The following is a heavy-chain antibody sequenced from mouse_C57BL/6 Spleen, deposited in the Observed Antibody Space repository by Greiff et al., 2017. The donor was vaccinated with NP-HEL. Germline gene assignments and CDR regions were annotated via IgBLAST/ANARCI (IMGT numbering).Heavy chain of an antibody. Sequence: VHLVESGPELVKPGASVKISCKASGYAFSSSWMNWVKQRPGKGLEWIGRIYPGDGDTKYNGKFKGKATLTADKSSSTAYMQLSSLSSEDSAVYFCARERVYYGSSYGAMDYWGQGTSVTVSS. CDR3: ARERVYYGSSYGAMDY. J-gene: IGHJ4*01. V-gene: IGHV1-82*01. CDR2: IYPGDGDT. CDR1: GYAFSSSW. D-gene: IGHD1-1*01.